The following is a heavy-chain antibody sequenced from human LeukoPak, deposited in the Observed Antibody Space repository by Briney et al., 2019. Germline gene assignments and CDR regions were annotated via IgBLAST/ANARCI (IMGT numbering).Heavy chain of an antibody. CDR3: ARVRSSSWADAFDI. D-gene: IGHD6-13*01. V-gene: IGHV3-21*01. CDR1: GFTFSSYS. Sequence: PGGSLRLSRAASGFTFSSYSMNWVRQAPGKGLEWVSSISSSSSYIYYADSVKGRFTISRDNAKNSLYLQMNSLRAEDTAVYYCARVRSSSWADAFDIWGQGTMVTVSS. J-gene: IGHJ3*02. CDR2: ISSSSSYI.